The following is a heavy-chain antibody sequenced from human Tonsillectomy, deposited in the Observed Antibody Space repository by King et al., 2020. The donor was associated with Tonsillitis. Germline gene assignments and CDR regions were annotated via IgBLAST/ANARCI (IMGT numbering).Heavy chain of an antibody. V-gene: IGHV4-59*01. Sequence: VQLQESGPGLVKPSETLSLTCTVSGGSISSYYWSWIRQPPGKGLEWIGYIYYSGSTNYNPSLKSRVTISVDTSKNQFSLKLSSVTAADTAVYYCARSRLYDFWSGPSWFDPWGQGTLVTVSS. CDR2: IYYSGST. CDR3: ARSRLYDFWSGPSWFDP. J-gene: IGHJ5*02. CDR1: GGSISSYY. D-gene: IGHD3-3*01.